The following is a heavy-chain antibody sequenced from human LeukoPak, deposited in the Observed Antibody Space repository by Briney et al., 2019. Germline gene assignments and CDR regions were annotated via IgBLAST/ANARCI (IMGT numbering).Heavy chain of an antibody. CDR1: GFTFGSYE. CDR2: ISSSGSTI. J-gene: IGHJ4*02. D-gene: IGHD5-24*01. CDR3: ARDYKYAFDN. Sequence: GGSLRLSCAASGFTFGSYEMNWVRQAPGKGLEWVSYISSSGSTIYYADSVKGRFTISRDNAKNSLYLQMNSLRVEDTAVYYCARDYKYAFDNWGQGTLVTVSS. V-gene: IGHV3-48*03.